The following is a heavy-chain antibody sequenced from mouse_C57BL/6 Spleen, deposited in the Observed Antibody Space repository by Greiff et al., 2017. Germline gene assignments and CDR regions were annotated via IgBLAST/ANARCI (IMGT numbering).Heavy chain of an antibody. CDR3: ARSIYYDYDPWFAY. D-gene: IGHD2-4*01. CDR1: GYTFTGYW. Sequence: QVQLQQSGAELMKPGASVKLSYKATGYTFTGYWIEWVKQRPGHGLEWIGEILPGSGSTNYNAKFKGKATFTADTSSTTAYMQLSSLTTEDSAIYYCARSIYYDYDPWFAYWGQGTLVTVSA. J-gene: IGHJ3*01. CDR2: ILPGSGST. V-gene: IGHV1-9*01.